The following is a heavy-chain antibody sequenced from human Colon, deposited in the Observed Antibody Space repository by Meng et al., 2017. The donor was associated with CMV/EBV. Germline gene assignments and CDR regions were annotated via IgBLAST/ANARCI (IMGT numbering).Heavy chain of an antibody. J-gene: IGHJ6*02. V-gene: IGHV3-9*01. Sequence: GGSLRLSCAASGFTFDDYAMHWVRQAPGKGLEWVSGISWNSGSIGYADSVKGRFTISRDNAKNSLYLQMNSLRVGDTAVYFCARGKGIVVVPIMDVWGQGTTVTVSS. CDR2: ISWNSGSI. CDR3: ARGKGIVVVPIMDV. CDR1: GFTFDDYA. D-gene: IGHD2-2*01.